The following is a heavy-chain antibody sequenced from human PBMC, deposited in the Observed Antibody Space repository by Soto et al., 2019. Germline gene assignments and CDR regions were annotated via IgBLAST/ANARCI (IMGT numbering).Heavy chain of an antibody. CDR3: ARHCRLGSRANCYFDY. CDR2: TDYSGNT. CDR1: GASISSGIYY. D-gene: IGHD3-16*01. V-gene: IGHV4-39*01. J-gene: IGHJ4*02. Sequence: QLRLQESGPGLVRPSETLSLTCTVSGASISSGIYYWGWIRQPPGQGLEWIGSTDYSGNTYYNPSLKSRVTVYVDTSKSQCSLGLKSVTAADTTVYYFARHCRLGSRANCYFDYWAQGTLVTVSS.